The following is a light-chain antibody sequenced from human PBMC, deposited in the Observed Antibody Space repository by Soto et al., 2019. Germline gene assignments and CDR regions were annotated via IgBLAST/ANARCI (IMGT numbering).Light chain of an antibody. Sequence: QSALTQPRSVSGSPGHSVTISCFGTSSDIGSYNAVSWYQQHPGKAPKLIIFDVFERPSGVPDRFSGSKSGNSASLTISGLQAEDESDYYCYSFAPSYRVIFGGGTKLTVL. CDR3: YSFAPSYRVI. CDR2: DVF. CDR1: SSDIGSYNA. V-gene: IGLV2-11*01. J-gene: IGLJ2*01.